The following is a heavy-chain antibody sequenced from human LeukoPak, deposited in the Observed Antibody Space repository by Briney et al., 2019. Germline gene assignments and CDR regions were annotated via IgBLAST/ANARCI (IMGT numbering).Heavy chain of an antibody. CDR1: GFIFDDYA. CDR2: ISWNSGSI. Sequence: PGGSLRLSCAASGFIFDDYAMHWVRQAPGKGLEWVSGISWNSGSIGYADSVKGRFTISRDNAKSSLYLQMNSLRAEDTALYYCAKAEGGSYYDPFDYWGQGTLVTVSS. V-gene: IGHV3-9*01. J-gene: IGHJ4*02. CDR3: AKAEGGSYYDPFDY. D-gene: IGHD1-26*01.